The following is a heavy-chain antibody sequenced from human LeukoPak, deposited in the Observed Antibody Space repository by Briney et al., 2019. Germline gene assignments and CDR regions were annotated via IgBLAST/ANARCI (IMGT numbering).Heavy chain of an antibody. V-gene: IGHV1-2*02. Sequence: ASVKVSCKASGYTFTGYYMHWVRQAPGQGLEWMGWINPNSGGTNYAQKFQGRVTITADESTSTAYMELSSLRSEDTAVYYCARDRAIYSSSWYGGATYGMDVWGQGTTVTVSS. CDR3: ARDRAIYSSSWYGGATYGMDV. J-gene: IGHJ6*02. CDR1: GYTFTGYY. D-gene: IGHD6-13*01. CDR2: INPNSGGT.